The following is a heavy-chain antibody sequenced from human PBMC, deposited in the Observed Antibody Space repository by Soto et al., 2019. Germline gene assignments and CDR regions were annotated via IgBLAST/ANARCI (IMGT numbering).Heavy chain of an antibody. CDR3: ARGGGGYCSGGSCGAFDI. D-gene: IGHD2-15*01. Sequence: QVQLVQSGAEVKKPGASVKVSCKASGYTFTGYYMHWVRQAPGQGLEWMGWINPNSGGTNYAQKFQGWVTMTRDTSISTAYMELSRLRSDDTAVYYCARGGGGYCSGGSCGAFDIWGQGTMVTVSS. CDR1: GYTFTGYY. J-gene: IGHJ3*02. CDR2: INPNSGGT. V-gene: IGHV1-2*04.